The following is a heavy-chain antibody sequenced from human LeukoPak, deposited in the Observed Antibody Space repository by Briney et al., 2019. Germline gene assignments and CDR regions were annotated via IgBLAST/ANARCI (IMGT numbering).Heavy chain of an antibody. V-gene: IGHV3-30*18. CDR3: AKDLYSSSWKTSPYYFDY. J-gene: IGHJ4*02. CDR1: GLTFSSSA. CDR2: ISCDGSNK. Sequence: GGSLRLSCAASGLTFSSSAMGWVRQAPGKGLEWVAVISCDGSNKYYADSVKGRFTISRDNSKNTLYLQMNSLRAEDTAVYYCAKDLYSSSWKTSPYYFDYWGQGTLVTVSS. D-gene: IGHD6-13*01.